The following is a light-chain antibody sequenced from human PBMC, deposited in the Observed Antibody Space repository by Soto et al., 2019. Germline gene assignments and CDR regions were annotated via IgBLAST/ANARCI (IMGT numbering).Light chain of an antibody. CDR1: EGISSY. CDR2: AAS. J-gene: IGKJ1*01. CDR3: QHYGSSRT. Sequence: DIQMTQSPPSLSASVGDRVTITCRASEGISSYLNWYQLKPGTAPKLLIYAASNLQSGVPPRFSGSGSGPDFTLTISRLEPEDFAVYFCQHYGSSRTFGQGTKVDIK. V-gene: IGKV1-39*01.